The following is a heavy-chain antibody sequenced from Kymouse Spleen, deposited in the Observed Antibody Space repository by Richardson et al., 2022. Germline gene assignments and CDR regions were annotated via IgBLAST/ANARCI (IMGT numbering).Heavy chain of an antibody. Sequence: QVQLQQWGAGLLKPSETLSLTCAVYGGSFSGYYWSWIRQPPGKGLEWIGEINHSGSTNYNPSLKSRVTISVDTSKNQFSLKLSSVTAADTAVYYCARGRGTGTPFDYWGQGTLVTVSS. CDR1: GGSFSGYY. V-gene: IGHV4-34*01. J-gene: IGHJ4*02. CDR2: INHSGST. D-gene: IGHD1-7*01. CDR3: ARGRGTGTPFDY.